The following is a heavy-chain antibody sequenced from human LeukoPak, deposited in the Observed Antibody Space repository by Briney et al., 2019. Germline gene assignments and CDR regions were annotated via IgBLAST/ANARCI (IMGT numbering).Heavy chain of an antibody. CDR2: INQAGSEK. V-gene: IGHV3-7*05. CDR1: GFTFSTYW. J-gene: IGHJ5*02. CDR3: ARSITAKTNWFDL. Sequence: PGGPLRLSCAGSGFTFSTYWMSGVRQAPGTGLKWVAYINQAGSEKYYVDSVKGRFTISRDNAKNSLSLQMNSLRAEDTAVYYCARSITAKTNWFDLWGQGTLVSVSS. D-gene: IGHD1-20*01.